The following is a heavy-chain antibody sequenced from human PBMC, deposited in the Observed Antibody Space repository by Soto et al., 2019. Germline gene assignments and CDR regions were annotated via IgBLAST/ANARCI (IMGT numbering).Heavy chain of an antibody. J-gene: IGHJ6*03. CDR2: IWYDGSNK. V-gene: IGHV3-33*01. CDR1: GFTFSSYG. CDR3: ARDQRSNSYYYYYYMDV. Sequence: GGSLRLSCAASGFTFSSYGMHWVRQAPGKGLEWVAVIWYDGSNKYYADSVKGRFTISRDNSKNTLYLQMNSLRAEDTAVYYCARDQRSNSYYYYYYMDVWGKGTTVTVSS. D-gene: IGHD4-4*01.